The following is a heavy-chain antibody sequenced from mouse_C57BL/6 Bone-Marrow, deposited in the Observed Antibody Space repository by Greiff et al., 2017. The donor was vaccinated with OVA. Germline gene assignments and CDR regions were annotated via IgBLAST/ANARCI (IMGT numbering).Heavy chain of an antibody. J-gene: IGHJ2*01. Sequence: EVQLQQSGPELVKPGASVKISCKASGYTFTDYYMNWVKQSPGKSLEWIGDITPNNGGTSYNQKFKGKATLTVDKSSSPAYMELRSLTSDYSAGYYVSPRGLGSYLDYWGTGTTLTVSS. D-gene: IGHD4-1*01. CDR1: GYTFTDYY. CDR2: ITPNNGGT. V-gene: IGHV1-26*01. CDR3: SPRGLGSYLDY.